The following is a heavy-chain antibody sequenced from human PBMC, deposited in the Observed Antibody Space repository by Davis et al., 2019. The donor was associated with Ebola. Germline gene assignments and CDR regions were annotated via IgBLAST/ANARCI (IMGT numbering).Heavy chain of an antibody. Sequence: PGGSLRLSCAASGFTFSSYWMSWVRQAPGKGLEWVANIKQDGSEKYYVDSVKGRFTISRDNAKNSLYLQMNSLRAEDTAVYYCARDVSRSIAARMDVWGKGTTVTVSS. CDR1: GFTFSSYW. CDR2: IKQDGSEK. J-gene: IGHJ6*04. CDR3: ARDVSRSIAARMDV. D-gene: IGHD6-6*01. V-gene: IGHV3-7*03.